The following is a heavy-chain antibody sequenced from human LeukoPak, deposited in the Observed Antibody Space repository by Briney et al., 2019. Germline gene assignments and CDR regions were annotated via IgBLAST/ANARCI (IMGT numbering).Heavy chain of an antibody. D-gene: IGHD4-17*01. CDR2: MNPNSGNT. J-gene: IGHJ6*02. V-gene: IGHV1-8*01. Sequence: ASVKVSCKASGYTFISYDINWVRQATGQGLEWTGWMNPNSGNTGYAQKFQGRVTMTRNTSISTAYMELSSLRSEDTAVYYCARVNYGDYDYYYGMDVWGQGTTVTVSS. CDR3: ARVNYGDYDYYYGMDV. CDR1: GYTFISYD.